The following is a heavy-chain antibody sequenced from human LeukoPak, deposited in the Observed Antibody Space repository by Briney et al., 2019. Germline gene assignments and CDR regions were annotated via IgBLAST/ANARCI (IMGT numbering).Heavy chain of an antibody. CDR1: GGSISSSSYY. Sequence: SETLSLTCTVSGGSISSSSYYWSWIRQPAGKGLEWIGRIYTSGSTNYNPSLKSRVTMSVDTSKNQFSLKLSSVTAADTAVYYCARWAGAYYYYYGMDVWGQGTTVTVSS. J-gene: IGHJ6*02. V-gene: IGHV4-61*02. CDR3: ARWAGAYYYYYGMDV. CDR2: IYTSGST. D-gene: IGHD1-26*01.